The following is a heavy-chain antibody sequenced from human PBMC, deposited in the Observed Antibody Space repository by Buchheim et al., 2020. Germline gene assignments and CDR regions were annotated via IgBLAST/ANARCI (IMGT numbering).Heavy chain of an antibody. V-gene: IGHV3-30-3*01. CDR1: GFTFSSYA. CDR3: ASDYYYDSSGYPNWFDP. D-gene: IGHD3-22*01. Sequence: QVQLVESGGGVVQPGRSLRLSCAASGFTFSSYAMHWVRQAPGKGLEWVAVISYDGSNKYYADSVKGRLTISRDNSKNTQYLQMNSLRAEDTAVYYCASDYYYDSSGYPNWFDPWGQGTL. CDR2: ISYDGSNK. J-gene: IGHJ5*02.